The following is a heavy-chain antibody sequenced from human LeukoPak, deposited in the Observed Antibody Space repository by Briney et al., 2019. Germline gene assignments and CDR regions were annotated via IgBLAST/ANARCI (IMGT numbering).Heavy chain of an antibody. D-gene: IGHD3-3*01. CDR2: IYYSGST. J-gene: IGHJ4*02. CDR3: ARAGTDFWSGYYLFDY. V-gene: IGHV4-31*03. Sequence: PSETLSLTCTVSGGSISSGGYYWSWIRQHPGKGLEWIGYIYYSGSTYYNPSLKSRVTISVDTSKNQFSLKLSSVTAADTAVHYCARAGTDFWSGYYLFDYWGQGTLVTVSS. CDR1: GGSISSGGYY.